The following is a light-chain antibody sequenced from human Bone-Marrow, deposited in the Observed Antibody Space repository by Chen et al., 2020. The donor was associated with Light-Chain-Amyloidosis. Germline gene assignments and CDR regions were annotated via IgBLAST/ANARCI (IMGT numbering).Light chain of an antibody. Sequence: SYELTQPPSVSVSPGQTARITCSGDDLPTKYAYWYQQQPGQAPVLVIHRDTERPSGISERFSGSSSGTTATLTISGVQAEDEAYYHCQSADSSGTYEVIFGGGTKPTVL. CDR3: QSADSSGTYEVI. V-gene: IGLV3-25*03. CDR2: RDT. CDR1: DLPTKY. J-gene: IGLJ2*01.